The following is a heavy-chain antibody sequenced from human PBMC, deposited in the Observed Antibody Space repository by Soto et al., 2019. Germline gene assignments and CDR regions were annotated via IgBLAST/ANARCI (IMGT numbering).Heavy chain of an antibody. D-gene: IGHD6-13*01. CDR2: IIPLRGIT. J-gene: IGHJ4*02. CDR1: GGTFSSDS. Sequence: QVQLGQSGAEVKKPASSVKVSCKASGGTFSSDSISWVRQAPGQGLEWVGRIIPLRGITKYAQKFQGRVAITADKSTITVYMALSSLRSDDTAVYYCATTVKQLAYFDYWGQGTLVTVSS. CDR3: ATTVKQLAYFDY. V-gene: IGHV1-69*02.